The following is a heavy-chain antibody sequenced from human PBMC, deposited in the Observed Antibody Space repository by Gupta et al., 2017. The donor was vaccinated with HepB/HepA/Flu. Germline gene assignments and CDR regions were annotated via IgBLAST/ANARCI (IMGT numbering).Heavy chain of an antibody. V-gene: IGHV1-24*01. D-gene: IGHD2-2*01. CDR3: AKRGGFEYQLLSFYRVDAFDI. CDR2: FDPEDGEP. Sequence: GLEWMGGFDPEDGEPIYAQKFQCRVTMTEDTSTDTAYMELSSLRSEDTAVYSCAKRGGFEYQLLSFYRVDAFDIWGQGTMVTVSS. J-gene: IGHJ3*02.